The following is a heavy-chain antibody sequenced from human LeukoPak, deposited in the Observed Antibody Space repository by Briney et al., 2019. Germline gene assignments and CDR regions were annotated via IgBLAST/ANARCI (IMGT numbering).Heavy chain of an antibody. D-gene: IGHD3-22*01. V-gene: IGHV3-23*01. J-gene: IGHJ4*02. CDR3: AKASGRSLRIVVVIKIGGPFDY. CDR1: GFTVSSLA. CDR2: ISGSGGST. Sequence: GGSLRLSCAASGFTVSSLAMHWVRQAPGKGLEWVSAISGSGGSTYYADSVKGRFTISRDNSKNTLYLQMNSLRAEDTAVYYCAKASGRSLRIVVVIKIGGPFDYWGQGTLVTVSS.